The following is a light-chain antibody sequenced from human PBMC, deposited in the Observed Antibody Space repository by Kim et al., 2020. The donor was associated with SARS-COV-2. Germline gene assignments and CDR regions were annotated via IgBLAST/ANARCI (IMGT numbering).Light chain of an antibody. V-gene: IGKV3-20*01. CDR3: QQYGTSPWT. Sequence: IVLTQSPGTLSLSPGEGATLSCGASQNIRSNYLAWYQQKPGRAPRLLVFGASSRATGIPDRFIGSGSGTDFTLTITRLEPGDFAVYYCQQYGTSPWTFGQGTKV. J-gene: IGKJ1*01. CDR2: GAS. CDR1: QNIRSNY.